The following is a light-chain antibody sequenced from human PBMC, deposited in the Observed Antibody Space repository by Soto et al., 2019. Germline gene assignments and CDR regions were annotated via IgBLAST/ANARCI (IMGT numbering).Light chain of an antibody. Sequence: QSVLTQHASVSGSPGQSITISCTGTSSDVGGYNYVSWYQQHPGKAPKLMIYEVSNRPSGVSYRFSGSKSGNTASLTISGLQAEDEADYYCSSYTTSSTVIFGGGTKLTVL. CDR2: EVS. CDR3: SSYTTSSTVI. V-gene: IGLV2-14*01. CDR1: SSDVGGYNY. J-gene: IGLJ2*01.